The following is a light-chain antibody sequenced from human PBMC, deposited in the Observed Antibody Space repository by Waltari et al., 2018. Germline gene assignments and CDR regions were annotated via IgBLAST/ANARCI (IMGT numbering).Light chain of an antibody. CDR1: QSLVYSDGNTY. Sequence: DVVMTQSPLSLPVTLGQPASISCRSSQSLVYSDGNTYLNWFQQRPGQTQRRLIYKVSNRDSGVPDRFSGSGSGTVFTLRISRVEAEDVAVYYCMQGTDWPYTFGQGTKLEIK. CDR2: KVS. J-gene: IGKJ2*01. CDR3: MQGTDWPYT. V-gene: IGKV2-30*01.